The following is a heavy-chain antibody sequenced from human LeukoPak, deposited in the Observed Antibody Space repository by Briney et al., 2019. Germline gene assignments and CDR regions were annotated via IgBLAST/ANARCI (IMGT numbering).Heavy chain of an antibody. CDR1: GGSISSYY. Sequence: SETLSLTRTVSGGSISSYYWSWIRQPPGKGLEWIGYIYYSGSTNYNPSLKSRVTISVDTSKNQFSLKLSSVTAADTAVYYCAGLNGVRDGYNYSPSYYYYGMDVWGQGTTVTVSS. D-gene: IGHD5-24*01. J-gene: IGHJ6*02. V-gene: IGHV4-59*08. CDR2: IYYSGST. CDR3: AGLNGVRDGYNYSPSYYYYGMDV.